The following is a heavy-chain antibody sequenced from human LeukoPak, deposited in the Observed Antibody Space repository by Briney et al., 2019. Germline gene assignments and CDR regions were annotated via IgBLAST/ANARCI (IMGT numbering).Heavy chain of an antibody. J-gene: IGHJ4*02. V-gene: IGHV3-21*01. CDR1: GFTFSYYT. CDR2: ISSSSRHT. CDR3: ARATTALTV. D-gene: IGHD2-21*02. Sequence: GGSLRLSCAASGFTFSYYTMNWVRQAPGKVLQWVSSISSSSRHTYYAESLKGRFNISRDNANNSLYLQMNSLRADDTAGYYCARATTALTVWGQGTLVTVSS.